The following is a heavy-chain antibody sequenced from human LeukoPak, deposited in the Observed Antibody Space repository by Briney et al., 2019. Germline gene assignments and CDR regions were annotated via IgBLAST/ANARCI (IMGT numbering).Heavy chain of an antibody. CDR2: IRQDGSEK. Sequence: GGSLRLSCAASGFTFSRYWMSWVRQAPGKGLEWVANIRQDGSEKYYVDSVKGRFTISRDNAKISLYLQMNSLRAEDTAIYYCARSAGSSGWYEGYYFDYWGQGTLVTVSS. J-gene: IGHJ4*02. V-gene: IGHV3-7*01. D-gene: IGHD6-13*01. CDR1: GFTFSRYW. CDR3: ARSAGSSGWYEGYYFDY.